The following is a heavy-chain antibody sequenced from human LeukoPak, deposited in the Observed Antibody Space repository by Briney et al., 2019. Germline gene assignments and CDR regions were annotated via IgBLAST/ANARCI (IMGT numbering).Heavy chain of an antibody. V-gene: IGHV1-69*04. CDR3: ARGAPLGVLTHHFDF. CDR2: IIPVLNIP. J-gene: IGHJ4*02. CDR1: GGSFSSYA. D-gene: IGHD3-3*01. Sequence: SVKVSCKASGGSFSSYAINWVRQAPGQGLEWMGRIIPVLNIPNYAQKFQGRVTITADKSTSTAYMELSSLTSEDTAVYYCARGAPLGVLTHHFDFWGQGTLVTVSS.